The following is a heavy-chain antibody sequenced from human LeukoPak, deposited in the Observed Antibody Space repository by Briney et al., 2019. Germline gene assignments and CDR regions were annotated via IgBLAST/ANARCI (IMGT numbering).Heavy chain of an antibody. D-gene: IGHD3-3*01. CDR1: GFTFSSYG. CDR3: ARDDGGSLDY. V-gene: IGHV3-33*01. CDR2: IWYDGSNK. J-gene: IGHJ4*02. Sequence: PSGGSLRLSCAASGFTFSSYGMHWVRQAPGRGLEWVAVIWYDGSNKYYADSVKGRFTISGDNSKNTLYLQMNSLRAEDTAVYYCARDDGGSLDYWGQGTLVTVSS.